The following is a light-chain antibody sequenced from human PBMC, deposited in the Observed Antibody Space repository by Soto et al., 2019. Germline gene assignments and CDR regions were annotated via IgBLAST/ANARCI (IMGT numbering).Light chain of an antibody. CDR2: GTS. CDR3: QQYGNSPYT. V-gene: IGKV3-20*01. Sequence: EIVLTQSPGTLSLSPGERATLSCRASQSVSSSYLTWYQQKPGQAPRLLIYGTSSRATGIPDRFSGSGSGTDFTLTISRLEPEDFAVSYCQQYGNSPYTFGQGTKLEIK. CDR1: QSVSSSY. J-gene: IGKJ2*01.